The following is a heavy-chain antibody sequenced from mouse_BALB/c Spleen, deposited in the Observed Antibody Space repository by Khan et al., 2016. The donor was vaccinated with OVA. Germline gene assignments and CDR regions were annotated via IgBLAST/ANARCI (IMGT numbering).Heavy chain of an antibody. CDR3: ARRGYDYGRGALFAY. J-gene: IGHJ3*01. V-gene: IGHV2-2*02. CDR1: GFSLNNYS. CDR2: IWSAGST. Sequence: AQLQESGPGLVQPSQSLSITCTVSGFSLNNYSVHWVRQSPGKGLEWLGVIWSAGSTDYNAAFISRLTISKDNSRSQVFFKMNSLQPNDTAIYYCARRGYDYGRGALFAYWGQGTLVTVSA. D-gene: IGHD2-4*01.